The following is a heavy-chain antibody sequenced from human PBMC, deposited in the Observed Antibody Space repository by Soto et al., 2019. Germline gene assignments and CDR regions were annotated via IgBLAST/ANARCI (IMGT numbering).Heavy chain of an antibody. CDR1: GFTFSSYA. D-gene: IGHD1-26*01. V-gene: IGHV3-30-3*01. Sequence: QVQLVESGGGVVQRGRSLRLSCAASGFTFSSYAMHWVRQAPGKGLEWVAVISYDGSNKYYADSVKGRFTISRDNSKNKLYLQMNSLRAEDTAVYYCARERVQWELLDDAFDIWGQGTMVTVSS. CDR2: ISYDGSNK. CDR3: ARERVQWELLDDAFDI. J-gene: IGHJ3*02.